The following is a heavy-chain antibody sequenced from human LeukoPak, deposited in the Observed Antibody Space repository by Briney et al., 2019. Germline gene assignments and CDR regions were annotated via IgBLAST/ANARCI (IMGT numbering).Heavy chain of an antibody. Sequence: GGSLRLSCAASGFTFSSYSMNWVRQAPGKGLEWVSSISSSSSYIYYADSVKGRFTISRDNAKNSLYLQMNSLRAEDTAVYYCARVNDFWSGYYYYYGMDVWGQGTTVTVSS. V-gene: IGHV3-21*04. CDR2: ISSSSSYI. CDR3: ARVNDFWSGYYYYYGMDV. D-gene: IGHD3-3*01. J-gene: IGHJ6*02. CDR1: GFTFSSYS.